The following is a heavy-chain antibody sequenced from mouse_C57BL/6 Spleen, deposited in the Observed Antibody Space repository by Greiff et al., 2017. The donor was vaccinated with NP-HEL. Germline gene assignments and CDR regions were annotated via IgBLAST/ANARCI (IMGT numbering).Heavy chain of an antibody. J-gene: IGHJ3*01. CDR1: GYTFTNYW. CDR2: IYPGGGYT. D-gene: IGHD2-4*01. Sequence: QVQLQQSGAELVRPGTSVKMSCKASGYTFTNYWIGWAKQRPGHGLEWIGDIYPGGGYTNYNEKFKGKATLTADKSSSTAYMQFSSLTSEDSAIYYCARGGLYYDYGGFAYWGQGTLVTVSA. CDR3: ARGGLYYDYGGFAY. V-gene: IGHV1-63*01.